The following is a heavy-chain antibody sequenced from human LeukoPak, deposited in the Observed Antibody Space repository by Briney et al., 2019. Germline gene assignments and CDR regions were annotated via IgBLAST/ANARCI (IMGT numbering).Heavy chain of an antibody. V-gene: IGHV4-59*01. J-gene: IGHJ2*01. D-gene: IGHD4-17*01. Sequence: SETLSLTCTVSGGSISSYYWSWIRQPPGKGLEWTGYIYYSGSTNYNPSLKSRVTISVDTSKNQFSLKVRSVTAADTAVYYCARDYGDQNDWYFDLWGRGTLVTVSS. CDR2: IYYSGST. CDR1: GGSISSYY. CDR3: ARDYGDQNDWYFDL.